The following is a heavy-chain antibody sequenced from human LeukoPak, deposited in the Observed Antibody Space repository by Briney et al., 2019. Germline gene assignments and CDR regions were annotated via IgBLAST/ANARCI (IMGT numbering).Heavy chain of an antibody. V-gene: IGHV4-34*01. CDR3: ARGTYYDSSGYYYINDEYFQH. Sequence: SETLSLTCAVYGGSFSGCYWSWIRQPPGKGLEWIGEINHSGSTNYNPSLKSRVTISVDTSKNQFSLKLSSVTAADTAVYYCARGTYYDSSGYYYINDEYFQHWGQGTLVTVSS. D-gene: IGHD3-22*01. J-gene: IGHJ1*01. CDR1: GGSFSGCY. CDR2: INHSGST.